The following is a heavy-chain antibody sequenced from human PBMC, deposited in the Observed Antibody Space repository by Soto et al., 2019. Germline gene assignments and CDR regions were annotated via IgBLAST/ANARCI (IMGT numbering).Heavy chain of an antibody. V-gene: IGHV3-48*01. CDR1: GFTFSSYS. J-gene: IGHJ4*02. CDR3: ARGIGISYSSSWYSSYFDY. D-gene: IGHD6-13*01. Sequence: EVQLVESGGGLVQPGGSLRLSCAASGFTFSSYSMNWVRQAPGKGLEWVSYISSSSSTIYYADSVKGRFTISRDNAKNSRYLQMNRLRAEDTAVYYCARGIGISYSSSWYSSYFDYWGQGTLVTGAS. CDR2: ISSSSSTI.